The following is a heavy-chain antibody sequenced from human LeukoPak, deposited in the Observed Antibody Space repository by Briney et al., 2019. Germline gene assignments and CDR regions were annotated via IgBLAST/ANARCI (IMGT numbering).Heavy chain of an antibody. CDR2: IIGYNGDT. Sequence: ASVKVSCKASGYTFTSYGISWVRQAPGQGLEWMGWIIGYNGDTNYAQNLQGRVTMTTDTSTSTAYMELRSLRSDDTAVYYCARDLEYCTNGVCHFDYWGQGTLVTVSS. V-gene: IGHV1-18*01. J-gene: IGHJ4*02. CDR1: GYTFTSYG. D-gene: IGHD2-8*01. CDR3: ARDLEYCTNGVCHFDY.